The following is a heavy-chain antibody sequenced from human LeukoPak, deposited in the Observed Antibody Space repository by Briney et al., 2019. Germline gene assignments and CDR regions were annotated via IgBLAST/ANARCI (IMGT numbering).Heavy chain of an antibody. CDR2: ISKTSDYI. CDR1: GFTLSTYT. CDR3: ARDITYYYDSSGYYYPV. D-gene: IGHD3-22*01. J-gene: IGHJ1*01. V-gene: IGHV3-21*01. Sequence: GGSLRLSCAASGFTLSTYTMNWVRQAPGKGLEWVSSISKTSDYIYYVDSVRGRFTISRDNAKNSPTLQMNNLRAEDTAVYYCARDITYYYDSSGYYYPVWGQGTLVIVSS.